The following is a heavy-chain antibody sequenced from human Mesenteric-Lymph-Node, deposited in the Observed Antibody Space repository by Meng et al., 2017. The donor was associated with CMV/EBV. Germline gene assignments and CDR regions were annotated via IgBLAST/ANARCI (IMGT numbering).Heavy chain of an antibody. V-gene: IGHV1-8*01. Sequence: ASVKVSCKASGYTFTSFDINWVRQAPGQGLEWMGWMNPNTGSTGYAQKFQGRVTLTRDTSISTAYMELTSLRSEDTAVYYCARDNSAWSGYYTLGYYYGMDVWGQGTTVTVSS. CDR1: GYTFTSFD. CDR3: ARDNSAWSGYYTLGYYYGMDV. CDR2: MNPNTGST. D-gene: IGHD3-3*01. J-gene: IGHJ6*02.